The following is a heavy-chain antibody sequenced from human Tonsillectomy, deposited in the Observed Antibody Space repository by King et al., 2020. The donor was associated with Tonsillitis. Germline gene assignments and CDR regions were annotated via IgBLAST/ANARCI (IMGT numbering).Heavy chain of an antibody. CDR2: ISSSSSTI. CDR3: ARDQVPYYGSGIYLYYYGMDV. V-gene: IGHV3-48*01. J-gene: IGHJ6*02. CDR1: GFTFSSYS. D-gene: IGHD3-10*01. Sequence: QLVQSGGGLVQPGGSLRLSCAASGFTFSSYSMNWVRQAPGKGLEWVSYISSSSSTINYADSVKGRFTISRDNAKNSLYLQMNSLRAEDTAVYYCARDQVPYYGSGIYLYYYGMDVWGQGTKVTVSS.